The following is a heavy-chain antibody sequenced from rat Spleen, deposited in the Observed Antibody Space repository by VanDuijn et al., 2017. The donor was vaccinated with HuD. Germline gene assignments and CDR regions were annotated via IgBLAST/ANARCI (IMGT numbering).Heavy chain of an antibody. CDR1: GITSNNYW. J-gene: IGHJ3*01. Sequence: EVQLVESGGGRVQPGRSLKLSCVASGITSNNYWMTWIRQAPGKGLEWVSSINTDGSSTYYRDSVKGRFTISRDNAKSTLYLQMDSLRSEDTATYYCARQDTSGYSNWFTYWGQGTLVTVSS. D-gene: IGHD4-3*01. CDR2: INTDGSST. CDR3: ARQDTSGYSNWFTY. V-gene: IGHV5-31*01.